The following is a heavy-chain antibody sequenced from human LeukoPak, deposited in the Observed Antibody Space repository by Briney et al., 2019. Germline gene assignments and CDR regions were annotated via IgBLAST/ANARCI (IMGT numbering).Heavy chain of an antibody. CDR3: ARHNFSSGYNRPFDY. Sequence: SETLSLTCTVSGGSISRSDYYWGWIRQPPGKGLEWIGNIFHSGTTYYDPSLKSRVIISVDTSKNQFSLKLSSVTPADTAVYYCARHNFSSGYNRPFDYWGQGTLVTVSS. J-gene: IGHJ4*02. CDR2: IFHSGTT. D-gene: IGHD6-19*01. V-gene: IGHV4-39*01. CDR1: GGSISRSDYY.